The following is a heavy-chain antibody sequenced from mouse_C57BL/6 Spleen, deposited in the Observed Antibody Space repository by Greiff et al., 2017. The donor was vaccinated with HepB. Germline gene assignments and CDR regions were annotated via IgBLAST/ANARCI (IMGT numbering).Heavy chain of an antibody. Sequence: EVKVVESGAELVRPGASVKLSCTASGFNIKDDYMHWVKQRPEQGLEWIGWIDPENGDTEYASKFQGKATITADTSSTTAYLQLSSLTSEDTAVYYCTTFGGYAFAYWGQGTLVTVSA. CDR1: GFNIKDDY. CDR2: IDPENGDT. J-gene: IGHJ3*01. V-gene: IGHV14-4*01. D-gene: IGHD2-2*01. CDR3: TTFGGYAFAY.